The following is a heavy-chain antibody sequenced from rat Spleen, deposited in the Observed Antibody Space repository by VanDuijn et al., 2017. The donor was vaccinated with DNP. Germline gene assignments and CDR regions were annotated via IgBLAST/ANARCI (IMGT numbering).Heavy chain of an antibody. Sequence: EVQLQESGSGLVKPSQSLSLTCSVTGSSITSNYWGWSRKFPGNKMAYIGHISYSGSTNYNPSLKSRISITRDTSKNQVFLQLNSVSTEDTATYYCTRTLMYTTDHYYAPLDAWGQGTSVTVSS. CDR1: GSSITSNY. CDR3: TRTLMYTTDHYYAPLDA. D-gene: IGHD1-6*01. CDR2: ISYSGST. J-gene: IGHJ4*01. V-gene: IGHV3-1*01.